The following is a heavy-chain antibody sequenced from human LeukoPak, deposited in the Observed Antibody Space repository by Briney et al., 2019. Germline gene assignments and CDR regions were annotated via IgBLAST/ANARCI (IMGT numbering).Heavy chain of an antibody. D-gene: IGHD6-19*01. Sequence: SVKVSCKASGGTFTSYAISWVRQAPGQGLEWMGRIIPIFGTANYAQKFQGRVTITTDESTSTADMELSSLRSEDTAVYYCARAVREWELLVLDYWGQGTLVTVSS. J-gene: IGHJ4*02. CDR1: GGTFTSYA. CDR3: ARAVREWELLVLDY. CDR2: IIPIFGTA. V-gene: IGHV1-69*05.